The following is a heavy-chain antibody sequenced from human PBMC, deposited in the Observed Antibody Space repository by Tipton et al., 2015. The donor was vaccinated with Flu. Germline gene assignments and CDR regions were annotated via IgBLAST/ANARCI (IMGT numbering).Heavy chain of an antibody. CDR1: GNSFASHW. CDR2: IYPADSDT. Sequence: VQLVQSGVEVKKPGESLKISCKGSGNSFASHWIAWVRQMPGKGLEWMGTIYPADSDTRYSPSFQGQVTISADKSINTAYLQWTTLEASDTATYYCARRAGWVDSALVYRGAFDLWGQGTVVTVSS. CDR3: ARRAGWVDSALVYRGAFDL. V-gene: IGHV5-51*01. J-gene: IGHJ3*01. D-gene: IGHD5-18*01.